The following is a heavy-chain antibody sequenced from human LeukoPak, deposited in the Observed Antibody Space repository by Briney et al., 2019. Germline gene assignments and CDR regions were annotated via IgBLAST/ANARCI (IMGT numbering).Heavy chain of an antibody. V-gene: IGHV1-18*01. Sequence: ASVKVSCKASGYTFTSYGISWVRQAPGQGLEWMGWISAYNGNTNYAQKLQGRVTMTTDTSTSTAYMELRSLRSDDTAVYYCARVPNDILTGYYDYWGQGTLVTVSS. D-gene: IGHD3-9*01. J-gene: IGHJ4*02. CDR1: GYTFTSYG. CDR3: ARVPNDILTGYYDY. CDR2: ISAYNGNT.